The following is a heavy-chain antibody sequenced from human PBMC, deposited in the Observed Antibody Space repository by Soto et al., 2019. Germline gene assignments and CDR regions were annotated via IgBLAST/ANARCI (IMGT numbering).Heavy chain of an antibody. D-gene: IGHD5-18*01. CDR3: ARDRPIRGYSYGTRPFDY. V-gene: IGHV1-69*01. CDR1: GVTFSSYS. J-gene: IGHJ4*02. Sequence: SSFQVAFTASGVTFSSYSIIWVRLATVQGLEWMGGIIPIFGTANYAQKFQGRVTITADESTSTAYMELSSLRSEDTAVYYCARDRPIRGYSYGTRPFDYWGQGTLVTVSS. CDR2: IIPIFGTA.